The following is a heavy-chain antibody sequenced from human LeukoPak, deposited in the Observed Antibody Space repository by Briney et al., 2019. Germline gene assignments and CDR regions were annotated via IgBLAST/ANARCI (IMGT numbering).Heavy chain of an antibody. D-gene: IGHD3-10*01. CDR2: IKHDGSEK. V-gene: IGHV3-7*03. CDR1: GFTFSSYW. Sequence: GGSLRLSCAASGFTFSSYWMSWVRQAPGKGLEWVASIKHDGSEKYYVDSVKGRFTISRDNAKNSLYLQMNSLRAEDTAVYYCARTSGRRYYGSGIVSPDVYPYYYYYGMDVWGQGTTVTVSS. J-gene: IGHJ6*02. CDR3: ARTSGRRYYGSGIVSPDVYPYYYYYGMDV.